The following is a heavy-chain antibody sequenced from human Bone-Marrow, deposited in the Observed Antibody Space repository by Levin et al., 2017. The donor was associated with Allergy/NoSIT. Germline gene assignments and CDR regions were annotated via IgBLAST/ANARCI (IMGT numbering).Heavy chain of an antibody. J-gene: IGHJ4*02. V-gene: IGHV4-61*02. Sequence: SETLSLTCTVSGGSISSGTYYWSWIRQPAGTGLEWIGRIYSSGHTIYNPSLQSRVTISVDTSKNQFSLDLNSVTAADTAVYYCARSPHPYFFDYWGQGALVTVSS. D-gene: IGHD1-26*01. CDR3: ARSPHPYFFDY. CDR2: IYSSGHT. CDR1: GGSISSGTYY.